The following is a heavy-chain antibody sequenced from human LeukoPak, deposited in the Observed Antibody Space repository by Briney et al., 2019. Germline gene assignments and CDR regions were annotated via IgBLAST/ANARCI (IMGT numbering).Heavy chain of an antibody. Sequence: GGSLRLSCAASGFTFSSYGMHWVRRAPGKGLEWVAFIRYDGSHKYYADSVKGRFTISRDNSKNTLYLQMNSLRAEDTAVYYCAKELGACSSTSCYRVNYYYYYMDVWGKGTTVTVSS. CDR1: GFTFSSYG. CDR2: IRYDGSHK. D-gene: IGHD2-2*02. J-gene: IGHJ6*03. V-gene: IGHV3-30*02. CDR3: AKELGACSSTSCYRVNYYYYYMDV.